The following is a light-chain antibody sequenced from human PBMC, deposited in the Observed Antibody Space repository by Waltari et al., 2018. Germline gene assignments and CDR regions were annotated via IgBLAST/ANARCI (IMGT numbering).Light chain of an antibody. J-gene: IGKJ3*01. CDR3: QQYGSSPRFT. V-gene: IGKV3-20*01. Sequence: EIVLTQSPGTLSLYPGERATLSCRASQSVSSSYLAWYQQKPGQAPRLLIYCASSRATGIPDRFSGSGSGTDFTLTISRLEPEDFAVYYCQQYGSSPRFTFGPGTKVDIK. CDR2: CAS. CDR1: QSVSSSY.